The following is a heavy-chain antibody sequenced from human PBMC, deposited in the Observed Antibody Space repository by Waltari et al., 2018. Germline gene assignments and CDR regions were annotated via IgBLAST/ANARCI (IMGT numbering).Heavy chain of an antibody. J-gene: IGHJ5*02. Sequence: QVQLVQSGAEVKKPGSSVKVPCKASGGTFSSYPISWVRQAPGQGLEWMGRIIPILGIANYAQKFQGRVTITADKSTSTAYMELSSLRSEDTAVYYCARGNWFDPWGQGTLVTVSS. V-gene: IGHV1-69*02. CDR1: GGTFSSYP. CDR2: IIPILGIA. CDR3: ARGNWFDP.